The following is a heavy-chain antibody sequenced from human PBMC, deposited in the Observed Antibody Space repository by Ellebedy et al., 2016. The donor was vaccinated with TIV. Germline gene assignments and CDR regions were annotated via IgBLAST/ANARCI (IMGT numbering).Heavy chain of an antibody. CDR2: ISYSGGTT. V-gene: IGHV3-23*01. CDR3: AKDGRVTGSYFDY. D-gene: IGHD3-10*01. Sequence: GESLKISCAASGFTFINYAMNWVRQAPGKGLELVSAISYSGGTTYYGDSVKGRFTISRDNSNNTLYLQMNSLRVEDTAVYYCAKDGRVTGSYFDYWGQGILVTVSS. CDR1: GFTFINYA. J-gene: IGHJ4*02.